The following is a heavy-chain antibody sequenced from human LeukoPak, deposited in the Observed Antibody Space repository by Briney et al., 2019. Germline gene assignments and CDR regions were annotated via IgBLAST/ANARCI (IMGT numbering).Heavy chain of an antibody. CDR1: GYSISSGYF. Sequence: SETLSLTCTVSGYSISSGYFWGWIRQPPGKGLEWIGSFYHSGITYYNPSLKSRVTISVEMSKNQFSLKLSSVTAADTAVYYCARGCGGSSWWGYYYYYMDVWGKGTTVTVSS. J-gene: IGHJ6*03. CDR2: FYHSGIT. CDR3: ARGCGGSSWWGYYYYYMDV. V-gene: IGHV4-38-2*02. D-gene: IGHD6-13*01.